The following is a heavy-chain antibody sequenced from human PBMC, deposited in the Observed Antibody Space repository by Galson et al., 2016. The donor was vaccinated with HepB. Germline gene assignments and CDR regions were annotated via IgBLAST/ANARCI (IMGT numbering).Heavy chain of an antibody. D-gene: IGHD3/OR15-3a*01. CDR1: GFSLTTRGMC. CDR2: IDWDDDK. V-gene: IGHV2-70*01. CDR3: ARVPSFMDYDNAFDV. J-gene: IGHJ3*01. Sequence: PALVKPTQTLTLTCSFSGFSLTTRGMCLAWIRQSPGQALEWLALIDWDDDKYYSPSLETRRTISKDTSKNQVVLTLTDLNPVDTGTYYCARVPSFMDYDNAFDVWGQGTRVTVSS.